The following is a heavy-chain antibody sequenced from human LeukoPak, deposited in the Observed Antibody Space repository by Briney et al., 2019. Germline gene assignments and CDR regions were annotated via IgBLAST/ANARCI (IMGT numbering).Heavy chain of an antibody. Sequence: GGSLRLSCAASGFTFVNYVMSWVRQAPGKGLEWVALIKQGGGETYSVDSVKGRFTISRDNAKSSLDLQMHTLRAEDTAVYYCARGGNRGSFDYWGQGTLVTVSS. V-gene: IGHV3-7*01. D-gene: IGHD3-10*01. CDR3: ARGGNRGSFDY. CDR1: GFTFVNYV. J-gene: IGHJ4*02. CDR2: IKQGGGET.